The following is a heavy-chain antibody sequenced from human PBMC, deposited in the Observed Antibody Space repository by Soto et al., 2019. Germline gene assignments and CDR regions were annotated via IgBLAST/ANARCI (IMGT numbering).Heavy chain of an antibody. V-gene: IGHV3-30*18. CDR1: GFTFSSYG. J-gene: IGHJ3*02. CDR3: AKSGITGTDDAFDI. D-gene: IGHD1-20*01. CDR2: ISYDGSNK. Sequence: GGSLRLSCAASGFTFSSYGMHWVRQAPGKGLEWVAVISYDGSNKYYADSVKGRFTISRDNSKNTLYLQMNSLRAEDTAVYYCAKSGITGTDDAFDIWGQGTMVTVSS.